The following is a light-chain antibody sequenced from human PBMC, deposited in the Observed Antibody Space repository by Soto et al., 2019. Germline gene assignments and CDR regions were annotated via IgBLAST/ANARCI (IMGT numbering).Light chain of an antibody. J-gene: IGKJ5*01. CDR3: QQRSNWRIT. CDR1: QSVSSSY. Sequence: EIVLTQSPGTLSLSPGERATLSCRATQSVSSSYLAWYQQKPGQAPRLLMYGASSRATGIPDRFSGSGSGTDFTLTISRLEPEDFAVYYCQQRSNWRITFGQGTRLEIK. CDR2: GAS. V-gene: IGKV3D-20*02.